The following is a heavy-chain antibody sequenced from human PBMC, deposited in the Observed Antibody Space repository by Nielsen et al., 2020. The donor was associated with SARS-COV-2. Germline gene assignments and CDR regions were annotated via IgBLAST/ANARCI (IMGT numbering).Heavy chain of an antibody. D-gene: IGHD3-22*01. CDR3: ARESGGYYDSSGLLGY. CDR2: ISYDGSNK. CDR1: GFTFSSYA. Sequence: GESLKISCAASGFTFSSYAMHWVRQAPGKGLEWVAVISYDGSNKYYADSVKGRFTISRDNSKNTLYLQMNSLRAEDTAVYYCARESGGYYDSSGLLGYWGQGTLVTVSS. J-gene: IGHJ4*02. V-gene: IGHV3-30-3*01.